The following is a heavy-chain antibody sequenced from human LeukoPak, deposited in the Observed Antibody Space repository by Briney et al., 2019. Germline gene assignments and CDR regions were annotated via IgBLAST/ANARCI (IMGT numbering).Heavy chain of an antibody. Sequence: SETLSLTCAVYGGSFSGYYWSWIRQPPGKGLEWIGEINHSGSTNYNPSLKSRVTISVDTSKNQFSLKLSSVTAADTAVYYCARGRWRIEYSGSILQKSGPHFDYWGQGTLVTVSS. D-gene: IGHD6-6*01. CDR3: ARGRWRIEYSGSILQKSGPHFDY. V-gene: IGHV4-34*01. CDR2: INHSGST. CDR1: GGSFSGYY. J-gene: IGHJ4*02.